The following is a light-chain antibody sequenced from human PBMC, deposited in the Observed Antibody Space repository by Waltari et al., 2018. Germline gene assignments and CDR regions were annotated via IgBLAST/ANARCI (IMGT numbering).Light chain of an antibody. CDR2: DAS. CDR1: HTINNY. CDR3: QQYDFYSLT. V-gene: IGKV1-5*01. Sequence: DIQMTQSPSTLSPSDGDRVTITCRASHTINNYLAWYQQKPGKAPKLVIYDASSLESGVPSRFSGSGSGTEFTLTISSLQPDDFATYYCQQYDFYSLTFGGGTRVEIK. J-gene: IGKJ4*01.